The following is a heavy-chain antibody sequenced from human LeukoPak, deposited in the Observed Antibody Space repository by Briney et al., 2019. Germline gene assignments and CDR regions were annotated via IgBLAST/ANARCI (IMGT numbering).Heavy chain of an antibody. CDR3: ARNSGSYPFDY. Sequence: PGGSLRLSCAASGFTFSSYWLSWVRQAPGKGLEWVASIEQDGSQKYYVDSVRGRFTISRDNAKNSVYLQMNSLRVEDTAVYYCARNSGSYPFDYLGQGTLVTVSS. CDR1: GFTFSSYW. CDR2: IEQDGSQK. J-gene: IGHJ4*02. V-gene: IGHV3-7*01. D-gene: IGHD1-26*01.